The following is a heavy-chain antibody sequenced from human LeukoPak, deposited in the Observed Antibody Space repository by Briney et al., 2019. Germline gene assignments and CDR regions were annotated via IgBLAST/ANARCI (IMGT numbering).Heavy chain of an antibody. J-gene: IGHJ6*02. V-gene: IGHV4-39*07. CDR3: ARRIRYYYDSSGYAPGVGYGMDV. CDR1: GGSISSSSYY. CDR2: IYHSGST. D-gene: IGHD3-22*01. Sequence: SETLSLTCTVSGGSISSSSYYWGWIRQPPGKGLEWIGSIYHSGSTYYNPSLKSRVTISVDTSKNQFSLKLSSVTAADTAVYYCARRIRYYYDSSGYAPGVGYGMDVWGQGTTVTVSS.